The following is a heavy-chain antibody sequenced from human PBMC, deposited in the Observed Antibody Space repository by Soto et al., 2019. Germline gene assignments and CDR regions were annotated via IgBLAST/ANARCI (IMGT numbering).Heavy chain of an antibody. D-gene: IGHD3-22*01. J-gene: IGHJ4*02. V-gene: IGHV3-43*01. CDR1: GFTFDDYT. CDR3: AKGRPNYYDSSGYLLLLYFDY. Sequence: GSLRLSCAASGFTFDDYTMHWVRQAPGKGLEWVSLISWDGGSTYYADSVKGRFTISRDNSKNSLYLQMNSLRTEDTALYYCAKGRPNYYDSSGYLLLLYFDYWGQGTLVTVSS. CDR2: ISWDGGST.